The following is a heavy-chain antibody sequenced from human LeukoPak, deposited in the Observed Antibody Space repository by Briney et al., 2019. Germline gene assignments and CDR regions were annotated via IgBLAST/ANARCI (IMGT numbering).Heavy chain of an antibody. D-gene: IGHD3-22*01. CDR1: GFTFSSYA. CDR3: AKPNYYDGSGHRLGFQH. CDR2: ISGSGGST. J-gene: IGHJ1*01. V-gene: IGHV3-23*01. Sequence: GGSLRLSCAASGFTFSSYAMSWVRQAPGKGLEWVSAISGSGGSTYYADSVKGRFTISRDNSKNTLYLQMNSLRAEDTAVYYCAKPNYYDGSGHRLGFQHWGQGTLVTVSS.